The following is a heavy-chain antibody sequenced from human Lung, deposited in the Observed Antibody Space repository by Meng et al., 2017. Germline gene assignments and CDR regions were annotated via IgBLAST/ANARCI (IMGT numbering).Heavy chain of an antibody. CDR3: ARGPTTMAHDFDC. Sequence: QVQLQQWGAGLLKPSETLSLTCCVSGGSFSDYYWSWIRQPPGKGLEWIGEINHSGSTNYNPSLENRATISVDTSQNNLSLKLSSVTAADSAVYYCARGPTTMAHDFDCWGQGTLVTVSS. J-gene: IGHJ4*02. V-gene: IGHV4-34*01. D-gene: IGHD4-11*01. CDR1: GGSFSDYY. CDR2: INHSGST.